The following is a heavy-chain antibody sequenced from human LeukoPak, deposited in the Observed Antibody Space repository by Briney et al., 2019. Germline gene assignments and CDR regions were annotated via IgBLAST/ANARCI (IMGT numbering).Heavy chain of an antibody. CDR1: GFTFSRYW. D-gene: IGHD2-15*01. Sequence: GGSLRLSCAASGFTFSRYWMTWVRQSPGKGLEWVANIKQDGSEKYYGDSATGRFTISRDNAENSLFLQMNSLRADDTGVYYCARAREAPANVFPDHWGQGVVVTVSS. CDR3: ARAREAPANVFPDH. V-gene: IGHV3-7*01. CDR2: IKQDGSEK. J-gene: IGHJ4*02.